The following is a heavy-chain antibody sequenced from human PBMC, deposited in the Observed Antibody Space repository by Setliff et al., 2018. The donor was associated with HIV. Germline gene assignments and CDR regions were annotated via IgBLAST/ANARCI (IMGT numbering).Heavy chain of an antibody. Sequence: SETLSLTCGVSGYSLTSGYYWGWIRQPPGKGLELIGSIHDSGRTYYNPSLKSRVSISVDKSKNQFSLKLTSVTAADTAVYYCARGHCSGTNCYGVDYYGMDVWGQGTTITVSS. D-gene: IGHD2-2*01. J-gene: IGHJ6*02. CDR2: IHDSGRT. V-gene: IGHV4-38-2*01. CDR3: ARGHCSGTNCYGVDYYGMDV. CDR1: GYSLTSGYY.